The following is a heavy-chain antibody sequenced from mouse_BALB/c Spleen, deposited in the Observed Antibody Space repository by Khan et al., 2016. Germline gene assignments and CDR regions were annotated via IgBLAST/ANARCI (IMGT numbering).Heavy chain of an antibody. CDR1: GFTFSDYY. CDR2: ISDGGSYT. CDR3: ARAHNWYFDV. Sequence: EVELVESGGGLVKPGGSLKLSCAASGFTFSDYYMYWVRQTPEKRLEWVATISDGGSYTYYPDSVKGRFTISRDTAKNNLYLQMSSLKSEDTAMYYCARAHNWYFDVWGAGTTVTVSS. V-gene: IGHV5-4*02. J-gene: IGHJ1*01.